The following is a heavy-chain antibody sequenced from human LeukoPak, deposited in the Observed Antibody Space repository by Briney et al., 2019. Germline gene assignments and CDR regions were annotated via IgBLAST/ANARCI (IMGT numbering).Heavy chain of an antibody. CDR2: IKSKTDGGTT. J-gene: IGHJ4*02. V-gene: IGHV3-15*01. Sequence: PGGSLRLSCAASGFTFSNAWMSWVRQAPGKGLEWVGRIKSKTDGGTTDYAAPVKGRFTISRDDSKNTLYLQMNSLKTEDTAVYYCTTDFWSGYRFDYWGQGTLVTVSS. CDR1: GFTFSNAW. CDR3: TTDFWSGYRFDY. D-gene: IGHD3-3*01.